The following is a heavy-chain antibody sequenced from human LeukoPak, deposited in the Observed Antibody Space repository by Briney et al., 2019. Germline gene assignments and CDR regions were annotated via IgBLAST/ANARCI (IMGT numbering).Heavy chain of an antibody. V-gene: IGHV4-38-2*02. J-gene: IGHJ4*02. Sequence: SETLSLTCTVSGYSISSGYYRGWIRQPPGKGLEWIGSVYHSGSTYYNPSLKSRVTISVDTSKNQFSLKLSSVTAADTAVYYCAREGPTSFSDYCGQGTLVTVSS. CDR3: AREGPTSFSDY. CDR2: VYHSGST. CDR1: GYSISSGYY.